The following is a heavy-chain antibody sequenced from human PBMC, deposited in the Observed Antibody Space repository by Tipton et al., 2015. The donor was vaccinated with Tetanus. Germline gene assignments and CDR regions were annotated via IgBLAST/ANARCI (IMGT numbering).Heavy chain of an antibody. CDR1: GFLFSSFG. J-gene: IGHJ4*02. D-gene: IGHD6-25*01. CDR2: ISHDGSHR. Sequence: SLRLSCVASGFLFSSFGMHWVRQAPGKGLEWVALISHDGSHRDYADSVKGRFTISRDNSENTVSLQMNNLRAEDTAMYYCAKGRAAATYFFDYWGQGTPVTVSS. V-gene: IGHV3-30*18. CDR3: AKGRAAATYFFDY.